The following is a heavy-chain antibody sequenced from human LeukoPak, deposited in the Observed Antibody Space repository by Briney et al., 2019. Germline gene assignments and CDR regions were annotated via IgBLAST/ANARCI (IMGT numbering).Heavy chain of an antibody. D-gene: IGHD6-19*01. Sequence: SQTLSLTCTVSGGSISSDSYYWSWIRQPAGKGLEWIGRIYTSGSTNYNPSLKSRVTISVDTSKNQFSLKLSSVTAADTAVYYCASYSSGWYGYFDLWGRGTLVTVSS. CDR3: ASYSSGWYGYFDL. CDR2: IYTSGST. V-gene: IGHV4-61*02. J-gene: IGHJ2*01. CDR1: GGSISSDSYY.